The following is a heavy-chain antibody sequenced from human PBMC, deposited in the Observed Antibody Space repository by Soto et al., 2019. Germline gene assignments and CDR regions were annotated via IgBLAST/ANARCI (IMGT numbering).Heavy chain of an antibody. CDR1: GFTFSSSA. CDR3: SYDTFGDKDF. V-gene: IGHV3-23*01. Sequence: PGGSLRLSCTASGFTFSSSAMSWVRQAPGQGLEWVASVSENGGSRGGTYYADSVKGRFTISRDNSKNTLYLQMNSLGVEDTALYYCSYDTFGDKDFWGQGTPVTVSS. J-gene: IGHJ4*02. D-gene: IGHD3-9*01. CDR2: VSENGGSRGGT.